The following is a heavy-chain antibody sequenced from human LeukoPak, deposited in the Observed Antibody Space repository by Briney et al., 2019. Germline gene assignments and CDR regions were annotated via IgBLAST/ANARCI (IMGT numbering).Heavy chain of an antibody. V-gene: IGHV4-59*01. D-gene: IGHD2-15*01. CDR1: GGSISSYY. CDR3: AREVDCSGGSCYHFDY. CDR2: IYYSGST. J-gene: IGHJ4*02. Sequence: PSETLSLTCSVSGGSISSYYWSWIRQPPGKGLEWIGYIYYSGSTNYNPSLKSRVTISVDTSKNQFSLKLSSVTAADTAVYYCAREVDCSGGSCYHFDYWGQGTLVTVSS.